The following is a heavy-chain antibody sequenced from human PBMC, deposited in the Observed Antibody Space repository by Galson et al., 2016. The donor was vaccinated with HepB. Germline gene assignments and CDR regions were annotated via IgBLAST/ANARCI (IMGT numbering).Heavy chain of an antibody. CDR3: ARKRPGHGMDV. Sequence: PALVKPTQTLTLTCTFSGFSLTTRGMSVTWIRKSPGKALEWLGLIDWDDEKYYGTSVETRPSISSDTAKNQVVLTLTNVDPVDTATYYCARKRPGHGMDVWGQGTKVTVSS. CDR1: GFSLTTRGMS. J-gene: IGHJ6*02. CDR2: IDWDDEK. V-gene: IGHV2-70*01.